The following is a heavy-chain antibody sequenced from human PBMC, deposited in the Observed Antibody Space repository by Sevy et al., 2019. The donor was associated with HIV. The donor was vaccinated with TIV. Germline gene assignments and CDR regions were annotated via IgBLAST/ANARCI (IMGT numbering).Heavy chain of an antibody. CDR1: GGSISSSDSY. V-gene: IGHV4-30-4*01. CDR3: ANKRGYSHGPFDY. J-gene: IGHJ4*02. Sequence: SETLSLTCTVSGGSISSSDSYWSWIRQPPGKGLEWIGYIHFSGGTYYNPFLKSRVARSVDTSERQFSLRLSFMTAADTAVYYCANKRGYSHGPFDYWGQGALVTVSS. CDR2: IHFSGGT. D-gene: IGHD5-12*01.